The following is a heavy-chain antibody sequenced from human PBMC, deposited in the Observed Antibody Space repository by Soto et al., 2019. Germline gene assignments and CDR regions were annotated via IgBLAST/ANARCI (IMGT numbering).Heavy chain of an antibody. CDR3: ARARRGTYYDTQGPYFQH. Sequence: ASVKVSCKASGYTFTGYYMHWVRQAPGQGLEWMGWINPNSGGTNYAQKFQRRVTMTRDTSISTAYMELSRLRSDDTAVYYCARARRGTYYDTQGPYFQHWGQGTLVTVSS. CDR2: INPNSGGT. V-gene: IGHV1-2*02. J-gene: IGHJ1*01. D-gene: IGHD3-22*01. CDR1: GYTFTGYY.